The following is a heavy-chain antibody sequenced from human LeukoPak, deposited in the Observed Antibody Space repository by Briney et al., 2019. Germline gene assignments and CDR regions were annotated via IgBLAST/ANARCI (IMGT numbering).Heavy chain of an antibody. D-gene: IGHD1-1*01. CDR2: INHSGST. Sequence: SETLSLTCAVYGGSFSGYYWSWIRQPPGKGLEWIGEINHSGSTNYNPSLKSRVTISVDTSKNQFSLKLSSVTAADTAVYYCARERRGTTGTTSLLDYWGREPWSPSPQ. J-gene: IGHJ4*02. CDR1: GGSFSGYY. V-gene: IGHV4-34*01. CDR3: ARERRGTTGTTSLLDY.